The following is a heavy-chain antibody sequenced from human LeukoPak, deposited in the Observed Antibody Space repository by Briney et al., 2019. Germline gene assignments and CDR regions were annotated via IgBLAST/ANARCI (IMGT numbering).Heavy chain of an antibody. CDR1: GGSISSSS. V-gene: IGHV3-30*18. CDR2: ISYDGSNK. Sequence: QASETLSLTCTVSGGSISSSSYYWGWIRQAPGKGLEWVAVISYDGSNKYYADSVKGRFTISRDNSKNTLYLQMNSLRAEDTAVYYCAKGLRVYYYDSSGSWAWGQGTLVTVSS. J-gene: IGHJ5*02. CDR3: AKGLRVYYYDSSGSWA. D-gene: IGHD3-22*01.